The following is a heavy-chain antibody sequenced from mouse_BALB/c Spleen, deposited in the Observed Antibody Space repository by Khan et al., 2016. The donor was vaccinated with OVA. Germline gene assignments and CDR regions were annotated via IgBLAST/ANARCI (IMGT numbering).Heavy chain of an antibody. Sequence: QVQLQQSGAELARPGASVKMSCKASGYTFTSYTMHWVKQRPGQGLEWIGYIIPSTVYTNYNQKFKDKATLTEDKSSSTAYMQLSSLTSEDSAVYYCASDFHYYCSRGAMDNWGQGTSVTVSS. CDR3: ASDFHYYCSRGAMDN. CDR1: GYTFTSYT. CDR2: IIPSTVYT. V-gene: IGHV1-4*01. J-gene: IGHJ4*01. D-gene: IGHD1-1*01.